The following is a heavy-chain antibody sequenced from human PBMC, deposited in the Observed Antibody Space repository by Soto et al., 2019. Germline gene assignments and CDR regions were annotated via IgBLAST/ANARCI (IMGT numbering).Heavy chain of an antibody. CDR3: ARGDYHDTSGPFSDAFDI. V-gene: IGHV3-7*04. D-gene: IGHD3-22*01. J-gene: IGHJ3*02. CDR2: IKPDGSEK. Sequence: PGGSLRLSCAASGFTFNAYWMSWVRQAPGKGLEWVANIKPDGSEKWYVDSVKGRFTISRDNAKNSLYLQMIRLRVEDTAMYYCARGDYHDTSGPFSDAFDIWGQGTMVTVSS. CDR1: GFTFNAYW.